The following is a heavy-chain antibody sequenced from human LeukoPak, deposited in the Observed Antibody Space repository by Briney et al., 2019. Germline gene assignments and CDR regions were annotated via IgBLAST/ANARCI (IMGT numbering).Heavy chain of an antibody. Sequence: PSETLSLTCTVSGGSISSGSYYWSWIRQPAGKGLEWIGRIYTSGSTNYNPSLKSQVTISVDTSKNQFSLKLSSVTAADTAVYYCARGDTGIPVDYWGQGTLSPSPQ. J-gene: IGHJ4*02. D-gene: IGHD1-14*01. CDR2: IYTSGST. CDR1: GGSISSGSYY. V-gene: IGHV4-61*02. CDR3: ARGDTGIPVDY.